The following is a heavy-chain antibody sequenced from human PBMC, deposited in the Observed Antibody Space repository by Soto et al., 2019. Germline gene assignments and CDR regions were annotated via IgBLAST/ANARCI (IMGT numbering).Heavy chain of an antibody. V-gene: IGHV1-18*01. J-gene: IGHJ4*02. D-gene: IGHD3-9*01. CDR2: ISAYNGNT. Sequence: GASVKVSCKASGYTFTSYGISWVRQAPGQGLEWMGWISAYNGNTNYAQKLQGRVTMTTDTSTSTAYMELRSLRSDDTAVYYCARDLRNYDILTGSDYWGQGTLVTVSS. CDR1: GYTFTSYG. CDR3: ARDLRNYDILTGSDY.